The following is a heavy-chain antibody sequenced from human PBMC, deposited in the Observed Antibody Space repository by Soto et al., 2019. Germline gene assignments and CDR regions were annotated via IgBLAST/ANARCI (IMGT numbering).Heavy chain of an antibody. CDR2: ISAHNGNT. J-gene: IGHJ4*01. D-gene: IGHD1-1*01. CDR1: GYAFTTYG. CDR3: ARGRYGDY. Sequence: QVHLVQSGAEVKKPGASVKVSCQGSGYAFTTYGITWVRQAPGQGLEWMGWISAHNGNTNYAQKLQGRVTVTRDTSTSTAYIDLRSLRYDDTAVDYCARGRYGDYGGHGALVNVSS. V-gene: IGHV1-18*01.